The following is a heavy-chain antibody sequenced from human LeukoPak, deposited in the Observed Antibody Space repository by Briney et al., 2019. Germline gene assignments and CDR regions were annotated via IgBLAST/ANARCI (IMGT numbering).Heavy chain of an antibody. V-gene: IGHV4-39*07. D-gene: IGHD6-13*01. Sequence: SETLSLTCTVSGGSISSSSYYWGWIRQPPGKGLEWIGSIYYSGSTYYNPSLKSRVTISVDKSKNQFSLKLSSVTAADTAVYYCARVGSSWYTPLFDYWGQGTLVTVSS. CDR1: GGSISSSSYY. CDR3: ARVGSSWYTPLFDY. CDR2: IYYSGST. J-gene: IGHJ4*02.